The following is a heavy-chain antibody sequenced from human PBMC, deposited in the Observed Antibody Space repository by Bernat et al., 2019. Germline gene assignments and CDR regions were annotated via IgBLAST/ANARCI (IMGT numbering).Heavy chain of an antibody. D-gene: IGHD3-16*02. CDR2: MGPSDSYT. V-gene: IGHV5-10-1*01. CDR3: ARDYIWGSYRSRFDY. J-gene: IGHJ4*02. Sequence: EVQLVQSGAEVKKPGESLRISCKGSGYSFTSYWISWVRQMPGKGREWMGRMGPSDSYTTYSPSFQGQVNISADKSISTAYLQWSRLKASDTAMYYCARDYIWGSYRSRFDYWGQGTLVTVSS. CDR1: GYSFTSYW.